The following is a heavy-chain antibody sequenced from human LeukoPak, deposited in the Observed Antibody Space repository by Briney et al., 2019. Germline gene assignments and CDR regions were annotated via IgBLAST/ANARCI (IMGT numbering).Heavy chain of an antibody. V-gene: IGHV1-2*02. CDR1: GYSFADYY. CDR3: ARSHIRWGYRHFDF. Sequence: ASVTVSFKASGYSFADYYIHWVRQTHGQGLEWMGWIYPKTGGTNYAQQFQGRVTMTADTSSSTAYMESSGLPSGDTALFFCARSHIRWGYRHFDFWGQGTLLTVSS. J-gene: IGHJ4*02. CDR2: IYPKTGGT. D-gene: IGHD7-27*01.